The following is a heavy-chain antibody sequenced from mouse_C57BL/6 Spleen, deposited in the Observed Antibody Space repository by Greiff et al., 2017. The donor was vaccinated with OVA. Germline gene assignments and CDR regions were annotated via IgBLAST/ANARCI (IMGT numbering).Heavy chain of an antibody. CDR2: INPSTGGT. CDR3: ARRTGTSDFDY. V-gene: IGHV1-42*01. D-gene: IGHD4-1*01. CDR1: GYSFTGYY. Sequence: VQLQQSGPELVKPGASVKISCKASGYSFTGYYMNWVKQSPEKSLEWIGEINPSTGGTTYNQKFKAKATLTVDKSSSTAYMQLQSLTSEDSAVYYCARRTGTSDFDYWGQGTTLTVSS. J-gene: IGHJ2*01.